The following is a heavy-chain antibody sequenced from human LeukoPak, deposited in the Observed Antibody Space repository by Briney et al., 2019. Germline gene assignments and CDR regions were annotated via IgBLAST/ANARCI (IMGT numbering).Heavy chain of an antibody. J-gene: IGHJ3*02. Sequence: GGSLRLSCAASGFTFSSYWMSWVRQAPGKGLEWVANIKQDGSEKYYVDSVKGRFTISRDNAKNSLYLQMNSLRAEDTAVYYCARDVVSSCWVLYKDAFDIWGQGTMVTVSS. CDR2: IKQDGSEK. CDR3: ARDVVSSCWVLYKDAFDI. CDR1: GFTFSSYW. D-gene: IGHD6-13*01. V-gene: IGHV3-7*01.